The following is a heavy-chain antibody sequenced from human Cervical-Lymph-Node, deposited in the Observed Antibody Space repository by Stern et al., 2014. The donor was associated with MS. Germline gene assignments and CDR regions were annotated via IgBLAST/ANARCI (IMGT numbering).Heavy chain of an antibody. CDR3: AREVCSGGNCHSTEHSWFDP. CDR1: GFTFSSSG. J-gene: IGHJ5*02. Sequence: QVQLVQSGGGVVQPGRSLRLSCAASGFTFSSSGMHWVRQAPGKGLEWVALIWYDGSNKFYAQSVKGRFTVSRDNSKNTLFLQMNSLRAEDTAVYYCAREVCSGGNCHSTEHSWFDPWGQGTLVTVSS. V-gene: IGHV3-33*01. CDR2: IWYDGSNK. D-gene: IGHD2-15*01.